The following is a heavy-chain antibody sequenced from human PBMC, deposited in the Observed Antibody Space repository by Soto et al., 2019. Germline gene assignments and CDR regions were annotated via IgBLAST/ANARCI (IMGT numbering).Heavy chain of an antibody. V-gene: IGHV4-59*08. CDR3: ARRYGPGFDY. Sequence: PSETLSLTCTVFGGSISSYYWSWIRQPPGKGLEWIGYIYYSGSTNYNPSLTSRVTISVDTSKNQFSLKLSSVTAADTAVYYCARRYGPGFDYWGQGTLVTVSS. CDR2: IYYSGST. CDR1: GGSISSYY. D-gene: IGHD4-17*01. J-gene: IGHJ4*02.